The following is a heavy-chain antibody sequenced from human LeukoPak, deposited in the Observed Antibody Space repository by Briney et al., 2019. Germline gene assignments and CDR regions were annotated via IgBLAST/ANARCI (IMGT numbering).Heavy chain of an antibody. D-gene: IGHD6-13*01. CDR2: IYTSGST. CDR1: GGSISSYY. Sequence: PSETLSLTCTVSGGSISSYYWSWIRQPAGKGLEWIGRIYTSGSTNYNPSLKSQVTMSVDTSKNQFSLKLSSVTGADTAVYYCARGRGIAAAGRYFDYWGQGTLVTVSS. J-gene: IGHJ4*02. V-gene: IGHV4-4*07. CDR3: ARGRGIAAAGRYFDY.